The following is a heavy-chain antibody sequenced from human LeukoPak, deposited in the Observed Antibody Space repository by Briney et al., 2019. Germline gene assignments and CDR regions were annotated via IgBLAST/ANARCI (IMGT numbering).Heavy chain of an antibody. Sequence: ASVKVSCKASGYTFTSYGISWVRQAPGQGLEWMGWISAHNGNTNYAQKLQGRVTMTTDTSTSTAYMELRSLRSDDTAVYYYARAGATARLDAFDIWGQGTMVTVSS. J-gene: IGHJ3*02. CDR1: GYTFTSYG. CDR2: ISAHNGNT. V-gene: IGHV1-18*01. D-gene: IGHD6-6*01. CDR3: ARAGATARLDAFDI.